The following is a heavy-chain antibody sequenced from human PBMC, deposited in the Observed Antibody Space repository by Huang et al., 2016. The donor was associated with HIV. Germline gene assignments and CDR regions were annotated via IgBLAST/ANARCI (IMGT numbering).Heavy chain of an antibody. CDR1: GFYFSKYS. V-gene: IGHV3-48*01. D-gene: IGHD3-22*01. J-gene: IGHJ4*02. Sequence: EVQLVESGGALVQPGGSLKLSCVVSGFYFSKYSLNWVRKAPGKGLGWVSYISGTSSNIYYADSVKGRFTISRDNAKNSVFLQMRSLRAEDTALYYCARTEMEYYYGSSGYYPDYWGQGTQVTVSS. CDR3: ARTEMEYYYGSSGYYPDY. CDR2: ISGTSSNI.